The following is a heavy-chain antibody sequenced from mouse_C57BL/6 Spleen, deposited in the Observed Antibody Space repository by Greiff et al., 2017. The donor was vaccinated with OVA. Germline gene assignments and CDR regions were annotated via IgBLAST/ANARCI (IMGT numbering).Heavy chain of an antibody. D-gene: IGHD1-1*01. J-gene: IGHJ2*01. V-gene: IGHV1-50*01. CDR1: GYTFTSYW. CDR2: IDPSDSYT. CDR3: ARGDYYGSPPCY. Sequence: VQLQQPGAELVKPGASVKLSCKASGYTFTSYWMQWVKQRPGQGLEWIGEIDPSDSYTNYNQKFKGKATLTVDTSSSTAYMQLSSLTSEDSAVYYCARGDYYGSPPCYWGQGTTLTVSS.